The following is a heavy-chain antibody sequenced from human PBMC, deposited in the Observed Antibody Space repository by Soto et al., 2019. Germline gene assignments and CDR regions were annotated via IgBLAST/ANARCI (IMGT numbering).Heavy chain of an antibody. CDR1: GFTFSSYG. Sequence: GGSLRLSCAASGFTFSSYGMHWVRQAPGKGLEWVAVISYDGSNKYYADSVKGRFTISRDNSKSTLYLQMNSLRAEDTAVYYCAREYSSYGKAGYFDYWGQGTLVTVSS. CDR2: ISYDGSNK. V-gene: IGHV3-30*03. D-gene: IGHD5-12*01. CDR3: AREYSSYGKAGYFDY. J-gene: IGHJ4*02.